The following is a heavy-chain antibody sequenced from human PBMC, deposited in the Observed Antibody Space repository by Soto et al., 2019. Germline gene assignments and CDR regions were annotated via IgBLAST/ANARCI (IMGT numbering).Heavy chain of an antibody. CDR2: IYYSGST. V-gene: IGHV4-59*08. CDR1: GGSISSYY. CDR3: ARLQYSSSWYVLDY. D-gene: IGHD6-13*01. J-gene: IGHJ4*02. Sequence: SETLSLTCTVSGGSISSYYWSWIRQPPGKGLEWIGYIYYSGSTNYNPSLKSRVTISVDTSKNQFSLKLSSVTAADTAVYYCARLQYSSSWYVLDYWGQGTLVTVSS.